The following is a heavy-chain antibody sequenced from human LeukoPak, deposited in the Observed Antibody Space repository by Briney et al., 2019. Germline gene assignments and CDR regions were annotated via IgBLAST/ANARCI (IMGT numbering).Heavy chain of an antibody. CDR3: AKAGEYSSSSFGYYYYYYYMDV. D-gene: IGHD6-6*01. V-gene: IGHV3-30*04. J-gene: IGHJ6*03. Sequence: PGRSLRLSCAASGFAFSSYAMHWVRQAPGKGLEWVAVISYDGSDKYYADSVKGRFTISRDNSKNTLYLQMNSLRAEDTAVYYCAKAGEYSSSSFGYYYYYYYMDVWGKGTTVTVSS. CDR2: ISYDGSDK. CDR1: GFAFSSYA.